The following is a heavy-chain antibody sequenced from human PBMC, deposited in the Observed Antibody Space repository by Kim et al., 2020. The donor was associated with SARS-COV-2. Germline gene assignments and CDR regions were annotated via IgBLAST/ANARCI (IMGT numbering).Heavy chain of an antibody. Sequence: GGSLRLSCAASGFTFSSYEMNWVRQAPGKGLEWVSYISSSGSTIYYADSVKGRFTISRDNAKNSLYLQMNSLRAEDTAVYYCARVRDCSSTSCYYDGMDVWGQGTTVTVSS. V-gene: IGHV3-48*03. CDR1: GFTFSSYE. CDR2: ISSSGSTI. D-gene: IGHD2-2*01. CDR3: ARVRDCSSTSCYYDGMDV. J-gene: IGHJ6*02.